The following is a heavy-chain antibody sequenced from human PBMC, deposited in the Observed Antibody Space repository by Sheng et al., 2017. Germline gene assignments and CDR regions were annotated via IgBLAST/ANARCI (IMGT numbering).Heavy chain of an antibody. CDR2: LSYNGNDK. J-gene: IGHJ4*02. Sequence: VQLVESGGGLVQPGESLRLSCVASGFTLSNSDMHWVRQVPGKGLEWVAVLSYNGNDKYYADSVKGRFTISRDNSKNTLYVQMDSLTIDDAAVYYCVRGPWYGSEREGYWGQGTLVTVSS. D-gene: IGHD3-10*01. CDR1: GFTLSNSD. CDR3: VRGPWYGSEREGY. V-gene: IGHV3-30*03.